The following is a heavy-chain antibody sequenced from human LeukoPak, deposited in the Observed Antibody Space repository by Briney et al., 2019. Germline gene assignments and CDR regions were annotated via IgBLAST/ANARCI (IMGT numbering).Heavy chain of an antibody. CDR2: IYYSGST. V-gene: IGHV4-59*01. CDR1: GGSINSY. J-gene: IGHJ4*02. Sequence: PSETLSLTCIVSGGSINSYWSWIRQPAGKGLEWIGYIYYSGSTNYNPSLKSRVTISVDTSKNQFSLKLSSVTAADTAVYYCARENYDSSGYYQYYFDYWGQGTLVTVSS. CDR3: ARENYDSSGYYQYYFDY. D-gene: IGHD3-22*01.